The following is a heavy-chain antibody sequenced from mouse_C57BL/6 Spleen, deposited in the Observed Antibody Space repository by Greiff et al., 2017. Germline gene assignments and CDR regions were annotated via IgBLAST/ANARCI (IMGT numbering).Heavy chain of an antibody. CDR3: ARGLPNYYAMDY. V-gene: IGHV1-66*01. J-gene: IGHJ4*01. Sequence: QVQLQQSGPELVKPGASVKISCKASGYSFTGYYIHWVKQRPGQGLEWIGWIYPGSGNTKYNEKFKGKATLTADTSSSTAYMQLSSLTSEDSAVYYCARGLPNYYAMDYWGQGTSVTVSS. CDR1: GYSFTGYY. CDR2: IYPGSGNT.